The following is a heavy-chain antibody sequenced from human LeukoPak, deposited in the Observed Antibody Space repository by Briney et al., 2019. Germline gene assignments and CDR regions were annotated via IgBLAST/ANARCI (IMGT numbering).Heavy chain of an antibody. CDR1: GYTFTGYY. Sequence: GASVKVSCKASGYTFTGYYMHWVRQAPGQGLEWMGWINPNSGGTNYAQKFQGRVTMTRDTSISTAYMELSRLRSDDTAVHYCARDSGDGYITVLDYWGQGTLVTVSS. CDR3: ARDSGDGYITVLDY. V-gene: IGHV1-2*02. J-gene: IGHJ4*02. D-gene: IGHD5-24*01. CDR2: INPNSGGT.